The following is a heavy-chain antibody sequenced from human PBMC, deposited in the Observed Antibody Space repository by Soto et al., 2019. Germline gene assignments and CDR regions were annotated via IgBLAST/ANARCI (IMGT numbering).Heavy chain of an antibody. Sequence: ASVKVSCKASGYIFTMYDIHWVRQAPGQGLEWMGWISAYNGNTNYAQKLQGRVTMTTDTSTSTAYMELRSLRSDDTAVYYCARGVGAEKYNWFDPWGQGTLVTVSS. D-gene: IGHD1-26*01. V-gene: IGHV1-18*01. J-gene: IGHJ5*02. CDR3: ARGVGAEKYNWFDP. CDR1: GYIFTMYD. CDR2: ISAYNGNT.